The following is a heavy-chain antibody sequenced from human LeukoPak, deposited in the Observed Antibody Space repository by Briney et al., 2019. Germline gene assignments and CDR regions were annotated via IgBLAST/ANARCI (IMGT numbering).Heavy chain of an antibody. J-gene: IGHJ4*02. D-gene: IGHD3-3*01. CDR3: TTDFSHFDLSGGYYSY. V-gene: IGHV3-15*01. Sequence: TPRPSSVASLFSSTTARMATVRQSPSPDLRWVGRIKDNIDGAKTDLAAIVNGRFTISIDDSRTTVYLHVSSLKTEDTAVYYCTTDFSHFDLSGGYYSYWGLGTLVTVSS. CDR1: LFSSTTAR. CDR2: IKDNIDGAKT.